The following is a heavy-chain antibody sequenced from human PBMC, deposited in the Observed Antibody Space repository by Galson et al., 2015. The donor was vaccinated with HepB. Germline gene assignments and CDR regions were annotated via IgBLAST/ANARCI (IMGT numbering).Heavy chain of an antibody. CDR3: ARAPSPLLLWFGSYGMDV. CDR2: MNPNSGNA. J-gene: IGHJ6*02. CDR1: GYTFTSYD. V-gene: IGHV1-8*01. Sequence: SVKVSCKASGYTFTSYDINWVRQATGQGLEWMGWMNPNSGNAGYAQKFQGRVTMTRNTSISTAYMELSSLRSEDTAVYYCARAPSPLLLWFGSYGMDVWGQGTTVTVSS. D-gene: IGHD3-10*01.